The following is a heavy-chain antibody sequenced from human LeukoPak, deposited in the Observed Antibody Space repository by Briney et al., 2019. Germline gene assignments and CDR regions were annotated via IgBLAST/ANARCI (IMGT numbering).Heavy chain of an antibody. D-gene: IGHD1-7*01. Sequence: SQTLSLTCALSGDSFSSNSAAWNWVRQSPSRGLEWLGRTYYRSKWYNDYAGSVKSRITINPDTSKNQFSLQLNSVTPEDTAVYYCARDEGNWNYYFDYWGQGTLVTVSS. CDR3: ARDEGNWNYYFDY. J-gene: IGHJ4*02. V-gene: IGHV6-1*01. CDR2: TYYRSKWYN. CDR1: GDSFSSNSAA.